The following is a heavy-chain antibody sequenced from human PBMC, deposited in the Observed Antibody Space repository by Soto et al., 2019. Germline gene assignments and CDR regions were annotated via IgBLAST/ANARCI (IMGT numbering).Heavy chain of an antibody. V-gene: IGHV4-30-4*01. D-gene: IGHD2-8*01. J-gene: IGHJ2*01. Sequence: QVQLQESGPGLVKPSETLSLTCTVSGGSISGGVHSWSWIRQPPGKGLEWIGHIFDSGSTYYNLSLKSRLTISVDTSKNQFSLRLSSVTAADTAVYYCAREIMPLTNDWYFDLWGRGTLVTVSS. CDR1: GGSISGGVHS. CDR2: IFDSGST. CDR3: AREIMPLTNDWYFDL.